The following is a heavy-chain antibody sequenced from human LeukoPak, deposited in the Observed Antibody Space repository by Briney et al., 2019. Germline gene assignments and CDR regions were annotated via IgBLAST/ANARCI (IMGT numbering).Heavy chain of an antibody. CDR3: ARVRGYYDSSGYDY. Sequence: SETLSLTCTVSGASISSYYWSWIRQPPGMGLEWIGYTYYSGSTNYNPALKSRVTISEDTSKNQVSLKLSSVTAADTAVYYCARVRGYYDSSGYDYWGQGTLVTVSS. J-gene: IGHJ4*02. CDR1: GASISSYY. V-gene: IGHV4-59*01. D-gene: IGHD3-22*01. CDR2: TYYSGST.